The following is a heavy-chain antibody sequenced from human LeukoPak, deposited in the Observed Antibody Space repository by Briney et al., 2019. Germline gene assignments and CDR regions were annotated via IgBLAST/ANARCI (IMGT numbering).Heavy chain of an antibody. CDR2: IYYGGST. Sequence: ASETLPLTCTVSGGSISSYYWSWIRRPPGKGLEWIGYIYYGGSTNYNPSLKSRVTISVDTSKNQFSLKLSSVTAADTAVYYCARSLGYCSSTSCPNWFDPWGQGTLVTVSS. J-gene: IGHJ5*02. CDR1: GGSISSYY. V-gene: IGHV4-59*01. CDR3: ARSLGYCSSTSCPNWFDP. D-gene: IGHD2-2*01.